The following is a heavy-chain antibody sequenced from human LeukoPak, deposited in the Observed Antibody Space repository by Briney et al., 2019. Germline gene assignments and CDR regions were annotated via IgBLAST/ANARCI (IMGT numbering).Heavy chain of an antibody. Sequence: GGSLRLSCAAPGFTFSSYAMSWVRQAPGKGLEWVSAISGSGGSTYYADSVKGRFTISRDNSKNTLYLQMNSLRAEDTAVYYCAKDVGATSSNWFDPWGQGTLVTVSS. CDR1: GFTFSSYA. CDR2: ISGSGGST. D-gene: IGHD1-26*01. J-gene: IGHJ5*02. CDR3: AKDVGATSSNWFDP. V-gene: IGHV3-23*01.